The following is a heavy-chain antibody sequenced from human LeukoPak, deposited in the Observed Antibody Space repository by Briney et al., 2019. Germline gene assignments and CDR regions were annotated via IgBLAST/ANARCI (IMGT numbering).Heavy chain of an antibody. J-gene: IGHJ4*02. D-gene: IGHD6-25*01. CDR3: VRGAKCSGADCDSTKEYVYYFDY. V-gene: IGHV1-46*01. CDR2: INPSGGST. Sequence: PGASVKVSCKASGYTFTSHYMHWVRQAPEQGLEWMGIINPSGGSTSYAQKFQGRVTMTRDMSTRTDYMELSSLRSEDTAVYYCVRGAKCSGADCDSTKEYVYYFDYWGQGTLVTVSS. CDR1: GYTFTSHY.